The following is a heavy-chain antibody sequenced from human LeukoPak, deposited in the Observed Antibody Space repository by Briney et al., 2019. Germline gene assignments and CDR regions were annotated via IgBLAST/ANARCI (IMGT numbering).Heavy chain of an antibody. D-gene: IGHD6-13*01. Sequence: GGSLRLSCAASGFTFSSYSMNWVRQAPGKGLEWVSSISSSSSYIYYADSVKGRFTISRDNAKNSLYLQMNSLRDEDTAVYYCARFTGYSSSWYELDYWGQGTLVTVSS. CDR1: GFTFSSYS. CDR2: ISSSSSYI. V-gene: IGHV3-21*01. J-gene: IGHJ4*02. CDR3: ARFTGYSSSWYELDY.